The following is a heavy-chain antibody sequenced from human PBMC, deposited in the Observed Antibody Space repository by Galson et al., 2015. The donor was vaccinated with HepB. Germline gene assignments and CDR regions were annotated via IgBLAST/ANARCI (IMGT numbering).Heavy chain of an antibody. CDR2: IIPILGIA. CDR3: ARAFRHVVVVAANDFDVDPRVDDPDYYYYGMDV. Sequence: SVKVSCKASGGTFSSYTISWVRQAPGQGLEWMGRIIPILGIANYAQKFQGRVTITADKSTSTAYMELSSLRSEDTAVYYCARAFRHVVVVAANDFDVDPRVDDPDYYYYGMDVWGQGTTVTVSS. CDR1: GGTFSSYT. V-gene: IGHV1-69*02. D-gene: IGHD2-15*01. J-gene: IGHJ6*02.